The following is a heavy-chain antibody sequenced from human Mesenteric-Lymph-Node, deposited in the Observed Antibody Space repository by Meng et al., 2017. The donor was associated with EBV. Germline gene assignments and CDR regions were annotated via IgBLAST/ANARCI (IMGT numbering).Heavy chain of an antibody. J-gene: IGHJ5*02. Sequence: QVQLQQGGAGLLKPSETLSLTCAVYGGSFSGYYWSWIRQPPGKGLEWIGEINHSGSTNYNPSLKSRVTISVDTSKNQFSLKLSSVTAADTAVYYCARGRSYVSGVIDPWGQGTLVTVFS. CDR3: ARGRSYVSGVIDP. CDR1: GGSFSGYY. D-gene: IGHD3-16*01. V-gene: IGHV4-34*01. CDR2: INHSGST.